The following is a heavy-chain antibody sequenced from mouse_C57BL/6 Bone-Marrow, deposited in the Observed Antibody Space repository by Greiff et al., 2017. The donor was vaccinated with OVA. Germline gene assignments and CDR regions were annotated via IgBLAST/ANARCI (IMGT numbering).Heavy chain of an antibody. CDR1: GYSFTSYY. CDR2: IYPGSGNT. D-gene: IGHD2-13*01. J-gene: IGHJ2*01. V-gene: IGHV1-66*01. CDR3: AREESLRSYFDYWGQGTTLTASYFDY. Sequence: QVQLKESGPELVKPGASVKISCKASGYSFTSYYIHWVKQRPGQGLEWIGWIYPGSGNTKYNEKFKGKATLTADTSSSTAYMQLSRLTSDDSAVYYCAREESLRSYFDYWGQGTTLTASYFDYWGQGTTLTVSS.